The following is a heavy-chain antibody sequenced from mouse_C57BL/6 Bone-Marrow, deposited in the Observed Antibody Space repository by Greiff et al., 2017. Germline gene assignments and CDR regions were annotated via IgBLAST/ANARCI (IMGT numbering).Heavy chain of an antibody. CDR2: INPGGGGT. D-gene: IGHD5-5*01. Sequence: QVQLQQSGAELVRPGTSVKVSCKASGYAFTNYLIEWVKQRPGQGLEWIGVINPGGGGTNYNEKFKGKATLTADKSSSTAYMQLSSLTSEDSAVYFCASGLPLTRGFDDWGQCTTLTVSS. CDR3: ASGLPLTRGFDD. J-gene: IGHJ2*01. V-gene: IGHV1-54*01. CDR1: GYAFTNYL.